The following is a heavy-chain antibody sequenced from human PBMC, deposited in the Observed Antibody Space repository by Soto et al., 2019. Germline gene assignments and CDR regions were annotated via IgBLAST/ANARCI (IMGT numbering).Heavy chain of an antibody. J-gene: IGHJ6*02. Sequence: QVQLVQSGAEVKKPGASVTVSCQASGHTVSDYYIHWVRQAPGQGLEWMGWSNPNSGGTKYAQRFQGRVTMSRDTSISTDYMELTRLTSDDTAVYYCARVIVLVPASEDSYYYYDMDVWGQGTTVTVSS. D-gene: IGHD2-2*01. CDR2: SNPNSGGT. V-gene: IGHV1-2*02. CDR3: ARVIVLVPASEDSYYYYDMDV. CDR1: GHTVSDYY.